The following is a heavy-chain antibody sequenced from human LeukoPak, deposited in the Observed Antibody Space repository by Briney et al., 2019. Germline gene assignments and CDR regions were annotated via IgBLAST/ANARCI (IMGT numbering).Heavy chain of an antibody. J-gene: IGHJ4*02. Sequence: GGSLRLSCAASGFTFSSYGMHWVRQAPGKGLEWVAFIRNDGSNKYYADSVKGRFTISRDNSKNTLYLQMNSLRPEDTAVYYCAKADYYGSGSHRFYFDYWGQGTLVTVSS. V-gene: IGHV3-30*02. CDR3: AKADYYGSGSHRFYFDY. D-gene: IGHD3-10*01. CDR1: GFTFSSYG. CDR2: IRNDGSNK.